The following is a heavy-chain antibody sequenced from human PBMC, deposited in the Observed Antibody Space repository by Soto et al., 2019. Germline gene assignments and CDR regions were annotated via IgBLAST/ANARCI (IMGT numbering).Heavy chain of an antibody. J-gene: IGHJ4*02. V-gene: IGHV4-39*01. CDR2: IYYSGST. Sequence: QLQLQESGPGLVKPSETLSLTCTVSGGSISSSSYYWGWIRQPPGKGLEWIGSIYYSGSTYYNPSLKSLVTISVDTSKNQFPLKLSSVTAADTAVYYCARGERGSSGYYVDYWGQGTLVTVSS. CDR3: ARGERGSSGYYVDY. D-gene: IGHD3-22*01. CDR1: GGSISSSSYY.